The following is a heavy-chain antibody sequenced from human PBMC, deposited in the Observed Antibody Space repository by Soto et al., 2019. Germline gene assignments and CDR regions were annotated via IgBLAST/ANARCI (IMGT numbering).Heavy chain of an antibody. D-gene: IGHD3-10*01. CDR1: GFTFSSYG. V-gene: IGHV3-33*01. J-gene: IGHJ4*02. Sequence: QVQLVESGGGVVQPGRSLRLSCAASGFTFSSYGMHWVRQAPGKGLEWVAVIWYDGSNKYYADSVKGRFTISRDNSKNTLYLQMSSRTAEDTAVYYCARETSYYGSGSYQRTLDYWGQGTLVTVSS. CDR3: ARETSYYGSGSYQRTLDY. CDR2: IWYDGSNK.